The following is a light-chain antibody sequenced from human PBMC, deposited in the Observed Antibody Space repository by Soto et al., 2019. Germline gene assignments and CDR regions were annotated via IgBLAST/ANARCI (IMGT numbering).Light chain of an antibody. Sequence: QSALTQPASVSGSPGQSITMSCTGTSSDVGAYNYVSWYQQHPGKAPKLIIYDVTNRPSGVSNRFSGSKSGNTASLTISGLQAEDEADYHCSSYTSSGSYVFGTGTKVTVL. CDR1: SSDVGAYNY. CDR2: DVT. CDR3: SSYTSSGSYV. J-gene: IGLJ1*01. V-gene: IGLV2-14*03.